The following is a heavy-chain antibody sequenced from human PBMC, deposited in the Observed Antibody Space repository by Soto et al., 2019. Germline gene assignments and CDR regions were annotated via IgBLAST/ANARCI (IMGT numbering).Heavy chain of an antibody. D-gene: IGHD3-3*01. CDR3: ARGPHLEWLLLDYYCYGMDV. J-gene: IGHJ6*02. CDR2: IYYSGRT. CDR1: GGSIRSYY. Sequence: AETRARTFTVSGGSIRSYYWSWIRQPPGKVLELIGLIYYSGRTNYNPSLKSRVKISVETSKNQFSLKLSSVTAAERAVCYCARGPHLEWLLLDYYCYGMDVWGHGTTVT. V-gene: IGHV4-59*01.